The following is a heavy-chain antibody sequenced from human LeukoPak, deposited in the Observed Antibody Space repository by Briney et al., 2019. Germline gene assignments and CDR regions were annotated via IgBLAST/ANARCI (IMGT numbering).Heavy chain of an antibody. CDR2: ISYDGSNK. V-gene: IGHV3-30-3*01. CDR1: GFTFSSYA. CDR3: AREYVWVYYDILTGYPHYGMDV. D-gene: IGHD3-9*01. J-gene: IGHJ6*02. Sequence: PGRSLRLSCAASGFTFSSYAMHWVRQAPGKGLEWVAVISYDGSNKYYADSVKGRFTISRDNSKNTLYLQMNSLRAEDTAVYYCAREYVWVYYDILTGYPHYGMDVWGQGTTVTVSS.